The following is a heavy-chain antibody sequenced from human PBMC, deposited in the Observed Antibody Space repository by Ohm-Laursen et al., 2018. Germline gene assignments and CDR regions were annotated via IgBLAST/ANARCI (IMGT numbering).Heavy chain of an antibody. CDR3: TTGTWIQLWLPDY. CDR2: IKSQTDGGTT. CDR1: GFTFSSAC. V-gene: IGHV3-15*01. J-gene: IGHJ4*02. D-gene: IGHD5-18*01. Sequence: SLRLSCTASGFTFSSACMSWVRQAPGRGLEWVGHIKSQTDGGTTDYTAPVKGRFTISRDDSKNTLYLQMNSLKTEDTAVYYCTTGTWIQLWLPDYWGRGALVTVSS.